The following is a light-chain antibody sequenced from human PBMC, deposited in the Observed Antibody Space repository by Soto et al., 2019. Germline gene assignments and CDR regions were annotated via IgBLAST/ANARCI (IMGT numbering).Light chain of an antibody. CDR1: QSVSRSY. V-gene: IGKV3D-7*01. J-gene: IGKJ2*01. Sequence: PGEVVILSSTAIQSVSRSYLTWYQQKPGQAPRLLMYGASTRATGIPARLSGSWSGTDFTLTISSLQPEDFAVYYCQQDYNLPYTVGLGT. CDR3: QQDYNLPYT. CDR2: GAS.